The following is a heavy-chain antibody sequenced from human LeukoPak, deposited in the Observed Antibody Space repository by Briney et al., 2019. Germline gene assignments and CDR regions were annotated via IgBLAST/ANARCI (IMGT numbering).Heavy chain of an antibody. V-gene: IGHV4-61*01. CDR2: IYYSGST. CDR3: VRYPFSTNAFDI. CDR1: GGSVSSGSYY. Sequence: SETLSLTCTVSGGSVSSGSYYWSWIRQPPGKGLEWIGYIYYSGSTNHNPSLKSRVTISVDTSKNQFSLKLSSVTAADTAVYYCVRYPFSTNAFDIWGQGTMVTVSS. J-gene: IGHJ3*02.